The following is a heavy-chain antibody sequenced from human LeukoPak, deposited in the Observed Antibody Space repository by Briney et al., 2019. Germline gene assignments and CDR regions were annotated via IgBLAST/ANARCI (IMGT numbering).Heavy chain of an antibody. CDR2: INHSGST. V-gene: IGHV4-34*01. CDR1: GWTFISYY. D-gene: IGHD5-18*01. Sequence: PSETLSLTCAVYGWTFISYYWSWIRQPPGKGLEWIGEINHSGSTNYNPSLKSRVTISVDTSKNQFSLKLSSVTAADTAVYYCASEYSYGYAGGATPYWGQGTPVTVSS. CDR3: ASEYSYGYAGGATPY. J-gene: IGHJ4*02.